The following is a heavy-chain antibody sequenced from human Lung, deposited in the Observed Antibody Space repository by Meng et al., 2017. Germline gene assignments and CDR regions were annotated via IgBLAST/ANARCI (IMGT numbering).Heavy chain of an antibody. Sequence: QGRTQPWAAGLLKPSEALSLTCVVSGGSFSDYYWSWIRQPPGKGLEWIGEINHSGSTNYNPSLESRATISVDTSQNNLSLKLSSVTAADSAVYYCARGPTTMAHDFDYWGQGTLVTVSS. CDR3: ARGPTTMAHDFDY. V-gene: IGHV4-34*01. J-gene: IGHJ4*02. D-gene: IGHD4-11*01. CDR1: GGSFSDYY. CDR2: INHSGST.